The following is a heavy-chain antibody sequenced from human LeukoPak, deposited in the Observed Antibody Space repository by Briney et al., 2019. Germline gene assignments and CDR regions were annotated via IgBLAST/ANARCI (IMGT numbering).Heavy chain of an antibody. CDR2: INPNSGGT. J-gene: IGHJ5*02. CDR1: GYTFTGYY. Sequence: ASVRVSCKASGYTFTGYYMHWVRQAPGQGREGMGWINPNSGGTNYAQKFQGWVTMTRDTSISTAYMELSRLRSDDTAVYYCAREVEYCSGGSCNQAYWFDPWGQGTLVTVSS. V-gene: IGHV1-2*04. D-gene: IGHD2-15*01. CDR3: AREVEYCSGGSCNQAYWFDP.